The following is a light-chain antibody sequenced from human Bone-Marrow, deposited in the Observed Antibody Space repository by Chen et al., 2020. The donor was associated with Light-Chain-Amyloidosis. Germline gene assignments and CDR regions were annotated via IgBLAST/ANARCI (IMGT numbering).Light chain of an antibody. CDR2: DDS. J-gene: IGLJ1*01. CDR1: NIGSKS. V-gene: IGLV3-21*02. Sequence: SYVLTQPPSVSVAPGRTATITCGGNNIGSKSVHWYQQKPGKAPVLVVYDDSDRRSGIPERCSGSNAGNTATLTISRVEAGDEADYDCQVWDRGRHHYVFGAGTKVTVL. CDR3: QVWDRGRHHYV.